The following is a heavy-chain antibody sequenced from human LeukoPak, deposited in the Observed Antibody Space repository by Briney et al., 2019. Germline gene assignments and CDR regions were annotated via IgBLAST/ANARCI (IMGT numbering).Heavy chain of an antibody. CDR1: GFTFSSYW. Sequence: GGSLRLSCAASGFTFSSYWMHWVRQAPGKGLVWVSRMNSDESSTAHADSVKGRFTISRDNAKNTLYLQMNSLRAEDTAVYYCARGSSSWRNGMDVWGQGTTVTVS. J-gene: IGHJ6*02. V-gene: IGHV3-74*01. CDR2: MNSDESST. D-gene: IGHD6-13*01. CDR3: ARGSSSWRNGMDV.